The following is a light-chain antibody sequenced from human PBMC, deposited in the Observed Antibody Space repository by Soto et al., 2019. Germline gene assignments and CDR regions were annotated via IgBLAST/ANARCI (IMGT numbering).Light chain of an antibody. V-gene: IGLV4-60*02. J-gene: IGLJ2*01. CDR3: ETWDFNPRV. CDR2: LEGSGSY. CDR1: SGHSSYI. Sequence: QSVLTQSSSASASLGSSVKLTCTLSSGHSSYIIAWHQQQPGKAPRYLMKLEGSGSYHKGSGVPDRFSGSSTGADRYLTISTLQFEDEADYYCETWDFNPRVFGGGTKLTVL.